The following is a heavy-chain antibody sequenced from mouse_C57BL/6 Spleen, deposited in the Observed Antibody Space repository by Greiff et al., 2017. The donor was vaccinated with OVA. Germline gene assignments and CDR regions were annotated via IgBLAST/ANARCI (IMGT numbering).Heavy chain of an antibody. CDR2: ISDGGSYT. CDR1: GFTFSSYA. J-gene: IGHJ2*01. V-gene: IGHV5-4*01. D-gene: IGHD1-1*01. CDR3: ARDLGDYYGSSYGY. Sequence: EVMLVESGGGLVKPGGSLKLSCAASGFTFSSYAMSWVRQTPEKRLEWVATISDGGSYTYYPDNVKGRFTISRDNAKNNLYLQMSHLKSEDTAMYYCARDLGDYYGSSYGYWGQGTTLTVSS.